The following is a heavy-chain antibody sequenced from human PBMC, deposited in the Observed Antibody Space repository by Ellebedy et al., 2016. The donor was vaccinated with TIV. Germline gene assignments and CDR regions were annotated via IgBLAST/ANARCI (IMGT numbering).Heavy chain of an antibody. CDR3: ARALGYCSSTSCAGRWFDP. CDR1: GGSFSGYY. V-gene: IGHV4-34*01. Sequence: SETLSLXXAVYGGSFSGYYWSWIRQPPGKGLEWIGEINHSGSTNYNPSLKSRVTISVDTSKNQFSLKLSSVTAADTAVYYCARALGYCSSTSCAGRWFDPWGQGTLVTVSS. D-gene: IGHD2-2*01. J-gene: IGHJ5*02. CDR2: INHSGST.